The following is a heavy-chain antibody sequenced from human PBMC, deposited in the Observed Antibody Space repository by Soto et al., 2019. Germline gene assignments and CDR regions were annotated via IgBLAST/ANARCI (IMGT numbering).Heavy chain of an antibody. V-gene: IGHV3-30-3*01. CDR3: ASDYYYASSGYYWDLGYYYYGMDV. CDR2: ISYDGSNK. Sequence: QVQLVESGGGVVQPGRSLRLSCAASGFTFSSYAMHWVRQAPGKGLEWVAVISYDGSNKYYADSVKGRFTISRDNSKNTLYLQMNSLEAEDMAVYYCASDYYYASSGYYWDLGYYYYGMDVW. CDR1: GFTFSSYA. D-gene: IGHD3-22*01. J-gene: IGHJ6*01.